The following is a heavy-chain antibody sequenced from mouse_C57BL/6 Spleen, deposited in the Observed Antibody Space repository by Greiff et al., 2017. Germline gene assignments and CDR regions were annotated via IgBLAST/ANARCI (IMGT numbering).Heavy chain of an antibody. CDR2: INYDGSST. CDR3: ARDTLMDY. CDR1: GFTFSDYY. V-gene: IGHV5-16*01. J-gene: IGHJ4*01. Sequence: EVKLVESEGGLVQPGSSMKLSCTASGFTFSDYYMAWVRQVPEKGLEWVANINYDGSSTYYLDSLKSRFIISRDNAKNILYLQMSSLKSEDTATYYCARDTLMDYWGQGTSVTVSS.